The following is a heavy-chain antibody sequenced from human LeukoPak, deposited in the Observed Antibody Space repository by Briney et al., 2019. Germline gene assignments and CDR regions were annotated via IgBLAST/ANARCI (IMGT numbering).Heavy chain of an antibody. CDR2: ISAYNGHT. CDR1: GYIFTSYG. CDR3: ARDLTHRRNYDNSGYQIVPAF. J-gene: IGHJ4*02. Sequence: ASVKVSCKASGYIFTSYGISWVRQAPGQGLEWMGWISAYNGHTRYVQKLQDRVTMTTDTSTSTAYMDLRSLRSDDTAVYYCARDLTHRRNYDNSGYQIVPAFWGQGTLVTVSS. V-gene: IGHV1-18*01. D-gene: IGHD3-22*01.